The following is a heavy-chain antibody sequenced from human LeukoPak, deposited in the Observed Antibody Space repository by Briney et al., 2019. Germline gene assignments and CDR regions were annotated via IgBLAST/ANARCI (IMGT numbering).Heavy chain of an antibody. V-gene: IGHV4-59*01. CDR1: GFTFSSYA. Sequence: GSLRLSCAASGFTFSSYAMSWIRQPPGKGLEWIGYIYYSGSTNYNPSLKSRVTISVDTSKNQFSLKLSSVTAADTAVYYCARALLRYSFDYWGQGTLVTVSS. D-gene: IGHD2-15*01. J-gene: IGHJ4*02. CDR2: IYYSGST. CDR3: ARALLRYSFDY.